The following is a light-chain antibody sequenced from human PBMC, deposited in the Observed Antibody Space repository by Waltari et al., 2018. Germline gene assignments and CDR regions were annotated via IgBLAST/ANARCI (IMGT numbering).Light chain of an antibody. J-gene: IGKJ1*01. CDR2: KAS. Sequence: DIQMTQSPSTLSASVGDRVTITCRASQSISPWLAWYQQKPGKAPKLLISKASSLESGVPSRFSGSGSGTLFTLTISSLQSDDFATYYCQHFITYPRTFCQGTKVEIK. V-gene: IGKV1-5*03. CDR1: QSISPW. CDR3: QHFITYPRT.